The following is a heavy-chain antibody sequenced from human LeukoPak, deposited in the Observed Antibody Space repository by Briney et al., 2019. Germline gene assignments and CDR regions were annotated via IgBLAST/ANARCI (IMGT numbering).Heavy chain of an antibody. D-gene: IGHD5-24*01. J-gene: IGHJ5*02. V-gene: IGHV3-7*05. Sequence: GGSLRLSCAASGFTFSNYWIIWVRQAPGKGLEWVGNIKQDGSEKRYADSVRGRFTISRDNAQTSLYLQMNSLRAEDTAVYYCARASDPWLQLTWGQGTLVTVSS. CDR1: GFTFSNYW. CDR2: IKQDGSEK. CDR3: ARASDPWLQLT.